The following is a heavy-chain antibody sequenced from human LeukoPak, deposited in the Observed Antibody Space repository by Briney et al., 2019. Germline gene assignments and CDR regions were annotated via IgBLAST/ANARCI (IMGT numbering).Heavy chain of an antibody. CDR2: ISAYNGNT. D-gene: IGHD2-15*01. CDR3: AKSIGGSDYYYYYGMDV. V-gene: IGHV1-18*01. CDR1: GYTFTSYG. Sequence: ASVKVSCKASGYTFTSYGISWVRQAPGQGLEWMGWISAYNGNTNYAQKLQGRVTMTTDTSTSTAYMELRSLRSDDTAVYYCAKSIGGSDYYYYYGMDVWGQGTTVTVSS. J-gene: IGHJ6*02.